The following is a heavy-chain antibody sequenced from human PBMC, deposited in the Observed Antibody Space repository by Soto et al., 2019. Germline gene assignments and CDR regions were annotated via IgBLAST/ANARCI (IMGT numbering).Heavy chain of an antibody. CDR2: IYHSGST. J-gene: IGHJ4*02. CDR3: VGVPAY. CDR1: GGSISSGGYS. V-gene: IGHV4-30-2*01. Sequence: QLQLQESGSGLVKPSQTLSLTCAVSGGSISSGGYSWSWIRQPPGKGLEWIGYIYHSGSTYYNPSPXSXXTLPADRSKNQFSRKLSSVTAADMAVYYCVGVPAYWAQGTRVPVSP.